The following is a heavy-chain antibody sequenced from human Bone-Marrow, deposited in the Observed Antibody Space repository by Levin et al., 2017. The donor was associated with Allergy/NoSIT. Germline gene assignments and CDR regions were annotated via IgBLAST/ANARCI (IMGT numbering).Heavy chain of an antibody. CDR3: ARGVRACCSHLS. CDR2: INPNSGGT. Sequence: GESLKISCKASGYTFTGYYMHWVRQAPGQGLEWMGWINPNSGGTNYAQKFQGRVTMTRDTSISTAYMELSRLRSDDTAVYYCARGVRACCSHLSWGQGTLVTVSS. CDR1: GYTFTGYY. V-gene: IGHV1-2*02. D-gene: IGHD2-15*01. J-gene: IGHJ5*02.